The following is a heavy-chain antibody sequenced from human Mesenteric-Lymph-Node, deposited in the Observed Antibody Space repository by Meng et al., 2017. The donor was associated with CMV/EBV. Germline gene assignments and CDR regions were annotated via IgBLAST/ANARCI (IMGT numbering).Heavy chain of an antibody. CDR2: IGADGRRV. CDR3: ARDGSGWSRDY. V-gene: IGHV3-74*01. D-gene: IGHD6-19*01. Sequence: GGPLRLSCAASGFTFSTYWMHWVRQAPGKGLVWVSLIGADGRRVFYAESLKGRFTVSRDNAKKSMFLQMDSLRVEDTALYYCARDGSGWSRDYWGQGTLVTVSS. CDR1: GFTFSTYW. J-gene: IGHJ4*02.